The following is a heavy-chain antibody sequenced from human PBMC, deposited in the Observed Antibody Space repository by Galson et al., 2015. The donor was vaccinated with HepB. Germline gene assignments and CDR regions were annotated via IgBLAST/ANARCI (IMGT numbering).Heavy chain of an antibody. D-gene: IGHD3-16*01. J-gene: IGHJ4*02. CDR3: AKPQHSFDYHYFDY. Sequence: SLRLSCAASGFTFSSYGMHWVRQAPGKGLEWVAVIWYDGSNKYYADSVKGRFTISRDNSKNTLYLQMNSLRAEDTAVYYCAKPQHSFDYHYFDYWGQGTLVTVSS. CDR1: GFTFSSYG. V-gene: IGHV3-33*06. CDR2: IWYDGSNK.